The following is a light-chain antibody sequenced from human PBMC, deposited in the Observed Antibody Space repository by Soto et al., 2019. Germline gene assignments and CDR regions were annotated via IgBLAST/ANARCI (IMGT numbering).Light chain of an antibody. Sequence: EIVVRQSPATLSVSPGEGATLSCRASQGIGHPLPWYQPKPGQTASHLIYDTSTRATGVPTRFSGSRSGAEFPLTLNRLPSEDFAVYYCQPSKNWLITFGGGTKVDIK. V-gene: IGKV3-15*01. CDR2: DTS. J-gene: IGKJ4*01. CDR1: QGIGHP. CDR3: QPSKNWLIT.